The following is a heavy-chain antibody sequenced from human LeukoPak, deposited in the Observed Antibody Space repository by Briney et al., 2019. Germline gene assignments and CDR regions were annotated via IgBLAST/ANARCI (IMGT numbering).Heavy chain of an antibody. CDR2: IKQDGSEQ. CDR1: GFTFSNYW. V-gene: IGHV3-7*04. CDR3: ARGRNSYGKINFDY. Sequence: GGSLRLSCAASGFTFSNYWMNWVRQAPGMGLEWVANIKQDGSEQYYVDSVKGRFTISRDNAKNSLYLQMNSLRAEDTAVYYCARGRNSYGKINFDYWGQGTLVTVSS. D-gene: IGHD5-18*01. J-gene: IGHJ4*02.